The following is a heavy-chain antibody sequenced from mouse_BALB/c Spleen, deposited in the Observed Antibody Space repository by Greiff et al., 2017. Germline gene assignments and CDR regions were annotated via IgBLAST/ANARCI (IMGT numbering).Heavy chain of an antibody. J-gene: IGHJ4*01. D-gene: IGHD2-1*01. V-gene: IGHV3-2*02. Sequence: DVQLQESGPGLVKPSQSLSLTCTVTGYSITSDYAWNWIRQFPGNKLEWMGYISYSGSTSYNPSLKSRISITRDTSKNQFFLQLNSVTTEDTATYYCARRWIYYGNYVYAMDYWGQGTSVTVSS. CDR3: ARRWIYYGNYVYAMDY. CDR1: GYSITSDYA. CDR2: ISYSGST.